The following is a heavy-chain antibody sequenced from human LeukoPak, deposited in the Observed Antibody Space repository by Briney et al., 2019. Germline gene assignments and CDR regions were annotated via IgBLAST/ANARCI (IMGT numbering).Heavy chain of an antibody. CDR3: ARVTDDYGDYYYGMDV. J-gene: IGHJ6*02. V-gene: IGHV1-2*02. D-gene: IGHD4-17*01. Sequence: APGQXXXWMGWINPNSGGTNYAQKFQGRVTMTRDTSISTAYMELSRLRSDDTAVYYCARVTDDYGDYYYGMDVWGQGTTVTVFS. CDR2: INPNSGGT.